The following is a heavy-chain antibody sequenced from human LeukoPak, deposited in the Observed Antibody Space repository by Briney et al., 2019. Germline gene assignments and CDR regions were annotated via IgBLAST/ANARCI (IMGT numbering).Heavy chain of an antibody. V-gene: IGHV3-64*01. J-gene: IGHJ3*02. CDR1: GFTFSTYA. CDR3: ARVGDYSWAFDI. Sequence: GGSLRRSCAASGFTFSTYAMHWVRQAPGKGLEYVSAISSNGGSTYYANSVKGRFTISKDNSNNTLYLQMGSLRAEDMAVYYCARVGDYSWAFDIWGQGTMVTVSS. D-gene: IGHD2-15*01. CDR2: ISSNGGST.